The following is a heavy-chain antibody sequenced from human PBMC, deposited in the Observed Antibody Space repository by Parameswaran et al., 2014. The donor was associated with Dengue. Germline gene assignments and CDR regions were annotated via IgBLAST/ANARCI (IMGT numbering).Heavy chain of an antibody. V-gene: IGHV1-2*02. J-gene: IGHJ4*02. CDR3: ATNHPDCRSTSCYGY. Sequence: WVRQAPGQGLEWMGWINPNSGGTNYAQKFQGRVTMTRDTSISTAYMELGSLISDDTAVYYCATNHPDCRSTSCYGYWGQGTLVTVSS. D-gene: IGHD2-2*01. CDR2: INPNSGGT.